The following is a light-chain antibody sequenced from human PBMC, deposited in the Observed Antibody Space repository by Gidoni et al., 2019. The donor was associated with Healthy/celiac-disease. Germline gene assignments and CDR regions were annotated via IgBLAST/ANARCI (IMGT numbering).Light chain of an antibody. J-gene: IGKJ2*01. CDR2: SAT. CDR3: HQSYSTPQT. V-gene: IGKV1-39*01. Sequence: DIQMTQSPSSLSPSVGDRVTVTCRASQNIASYLNWYQQKPGKAPKLLIHSATSLQGGVPSRFSGSGSGTDFTLTISSLQPEDFATYYCHQSYSTPQTFGQGTKLEIK. CDR1: QNIASY.